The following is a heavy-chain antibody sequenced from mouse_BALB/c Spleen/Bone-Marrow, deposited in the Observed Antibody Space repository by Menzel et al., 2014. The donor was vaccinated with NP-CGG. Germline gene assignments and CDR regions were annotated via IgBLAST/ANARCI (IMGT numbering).Heavy chain of an antibody. V-gene: IGHV1-5*01. Sequence: VQLQQSGTVLARPGASVKMSCKASGYTFTSYWMHWVKQRPGQGLEWIGTIYPGNSDTKCNQKFQGKAKLTAVTSTSIAYMELSSQANEDSAVYYGTSLGRNDFDYWGQGTTLTVSS. D-gene: IGHD3-1*01. CDR1: GYTFTSYW. CDR2: IYPGNSDT. J-gene: IGHJ2*01. CDR3: TSLGRNDFDY.